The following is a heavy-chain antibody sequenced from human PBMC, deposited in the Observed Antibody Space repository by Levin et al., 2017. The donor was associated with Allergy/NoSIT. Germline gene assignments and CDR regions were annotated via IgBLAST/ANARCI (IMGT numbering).Heavy chain of an antibody. J-gene: IGHJ4*02. CDR2: IRTKAYNYAT. D-gene: IGHD1-1*01. CDR3: LKVGRNYHPGY. Sequence: GGSLRLSCAVSGFTFSDHYMDWVRQAPGKGLEWVGRIRTKAYNYATEYVASVKGRFTISRDDSKNSLYLQMNSLKIEDTAVYYCLKVGRNYHPGYWGRGTLVTVSS. V-gene: IGHV3-72*01. CDR1: GFTFSDHY.